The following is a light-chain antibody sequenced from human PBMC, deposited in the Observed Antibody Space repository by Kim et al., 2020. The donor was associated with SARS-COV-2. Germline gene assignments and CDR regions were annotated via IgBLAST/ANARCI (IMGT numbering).Light chain of an antibody. CDR3: QSYDSSLSGFV. V-gene: IGLV1-40*01. J-gene: IGLJ2*01. Sequence: RVTISCTRSSSNIGAGYDVHWYQQLPGTAPKLLIYGNSNRPSGVPDRFSGSKSGTSASLAITGLQAEDEADYYCQSYDSSLSGFVFGGGTQLTVL. CDR2: GNS. CDR1: SSNIGAGYD.